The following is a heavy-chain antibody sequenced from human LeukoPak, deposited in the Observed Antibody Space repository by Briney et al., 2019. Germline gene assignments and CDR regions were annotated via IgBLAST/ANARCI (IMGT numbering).Heavy chain of an antibody. J-gene: IGHJ5*02. Sequence: PGGSLRLSCAASGFTFSSHWMSWVRQPPGKGLEWVANIKQDGSEKYYVDSVKGRFTISRDNAKNSLYLQMNSLRAEDTAVYYCASITIFGGVPGGFDPWGQGTLVTVSS. CDR1: GFTFSSHW. CDR2: IKQDGSEK. V-gene: IGHV3-7*01. CDR3: ASITIFGGVPGGFDP. D-gene: IGHD3-3*01.